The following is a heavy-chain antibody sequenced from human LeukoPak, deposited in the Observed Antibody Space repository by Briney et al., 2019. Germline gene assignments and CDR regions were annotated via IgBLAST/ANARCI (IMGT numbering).Heavy chain of an antibody. CDR1: GFTFDDYA. CDR3: AKDEGGTGYSTSLDY. J-gene: IGHJ4*02. Sequence: GGSLRLSCAASGFTFDDYAMHWVRQAPGKGLEWVSGISWNSGSIGYADSVKGRFTISRDNAKNSLYLQMNSLRAEDTALYYCAKDEGGTGYSTSLDYWGQGTLVTVSS. D-gene: IGHD3/OR15-3a*01. V-gene: IGHV3-9*01. CDR2: ISWNSGSI.